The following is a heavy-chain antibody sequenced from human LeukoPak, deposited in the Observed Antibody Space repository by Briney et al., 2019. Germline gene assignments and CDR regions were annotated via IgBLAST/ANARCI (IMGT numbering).Heavy chain of an antibody. V-gene: IGHV1-18*01. CDR2: ISAYNGNT. J-gene: IGHJ4*02. D-gene: IGHD3-22*01. CDR1: GYTFTSYG. CDR3: ARADYYDSSGYPFDY. Sequence: ASVKVSCKASGYTFTSYGISWVRQAPGQGLEWMGWISAYNGNTNYAQKLQGRVTMTTDTSTSTAYMERRSLRSDDTAVYYCARADYYDSSGYPFDYWGQGTLVTVSS.